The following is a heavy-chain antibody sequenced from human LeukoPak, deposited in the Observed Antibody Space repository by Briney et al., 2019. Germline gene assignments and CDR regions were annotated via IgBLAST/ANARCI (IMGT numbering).Heavy chain of an antibody. CDR1: GFTFGGFA. D-gene: IGHD6-19*01. V-gene: IGHV3-9*01. J-gene: IGHJ4*02. CDR3: AKGGVAVTGTPNQGYFDY. Sequence: GGSLRLSCVASGFTFGGFAMHWVRQAPGKGLEWVSGISWNSGLIAYADSVKGRFTISRDNAKNSLYLQMDSLTTEDTALYYCAKGGVAVTGTPNQGYFDYWGQGTLVTVSS. CDR2: ISWNSGLI.